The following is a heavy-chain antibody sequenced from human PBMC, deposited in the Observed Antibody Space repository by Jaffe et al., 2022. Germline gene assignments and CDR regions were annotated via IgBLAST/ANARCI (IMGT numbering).Heavy chain of an antibody. CDR1: GFTFSSYA. V-gene: IGHV3-23*01. J-gene: IGHJ4*02. D-gene: IGHD2-15*01. Sequence: EVQLLESGGGLVQPGGSLTLSCAASGFTFSSYAMSWVRQAPGEGLEWVSAISGSGGSTYHADSVKGRFTISRDNSKNMLYLQMSSLRADDTAVYYCATDPYDVVAVVAEAHWGQGTLVTVSS. CDR2: ISGSGGST. CDR3: ATDPYDVVAVVAEAH.